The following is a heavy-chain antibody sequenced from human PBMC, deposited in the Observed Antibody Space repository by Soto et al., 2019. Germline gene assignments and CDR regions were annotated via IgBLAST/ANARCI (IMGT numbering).Heavy chain of an antibody. V-gene: IGHV1-46*01. J-gene: IGHJ4*02. CDR1: GYTFTTYY. Sequence: QVQLVQSGAEVKKPGASVKVSCNASGYTFTTYYRHWVRQAPGQGLEWMGIINPSGGDTSYPQKFQGRVTMTRDTSTSTVYMELSSLRSEDTAVYYCARDLDGGHCFAYWRQGTLVPVS. D-gene: IGHD2-15*01. CDR2: INPSGGDT. CDR3: ARDLDGGHCFAY.